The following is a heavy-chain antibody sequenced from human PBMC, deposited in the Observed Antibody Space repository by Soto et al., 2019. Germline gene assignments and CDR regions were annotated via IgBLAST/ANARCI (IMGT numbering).Heavy chain of an antibody. V-gene: IGHV2-5*02. Sequence: QITLKESGPTLVRPPQTLTLTCTFSGFSLTSGVGVGWIRQPPGKALEWLALIYWDDDKRYSPSLKNRLTITKDTSKNQVVLTMNNVGPVDTATYFCAHIDPEIVTVGGHGGFDYWGQGTLVTVSS. J-gene: IGHJ4*02. CDR3: AHIDPEIVTVGGHGGFDY. D-gene: IGHD5-12*01. CDR1: GFSLTSGVG. CDR2: IYWDDDK.